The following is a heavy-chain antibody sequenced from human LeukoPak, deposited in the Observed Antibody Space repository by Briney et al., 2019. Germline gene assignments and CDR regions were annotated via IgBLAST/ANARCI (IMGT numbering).Heavy chain of an antibody. CDR2: ISSSGSTI. Sequence: GGSLRLSCAASGFTFSDYYMSWIRQAPGKGLEWVSYISSSGSTIYYADSVKGRFTISRDNAKNSLYLQMNSLRAEDTAVYYCAKVGIVVVPAAIFRWFDPWGQGTLVTVSS. CDR3: AKVGIVVVPAAIFRWFDP. CDR1: GFTFSDYY. V-gene: IGHV3-11*01. D-gene: IGHD2-2*03. J-gene: IGHJ5*02.